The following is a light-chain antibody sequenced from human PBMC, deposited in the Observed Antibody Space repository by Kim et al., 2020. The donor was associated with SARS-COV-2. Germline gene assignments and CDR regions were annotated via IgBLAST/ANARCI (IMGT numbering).Light chain of an antibody. Sequence: EIVLTQSPGTLSLSPGERATLSCRASQSVTSSYLAWYQQKPGQAPRLLIYGASNRVAGIPDRFSGSGSGTDFTLTISRLEPEDFAMYYCQQYGSSPQTFGQGTKVDIK. CDR3: QQYGSSPQT. V-gene: IGKV3-20*01. CDR2: GAS. CDR1: QSVTSSY. J-gene: IGKJ1*01.